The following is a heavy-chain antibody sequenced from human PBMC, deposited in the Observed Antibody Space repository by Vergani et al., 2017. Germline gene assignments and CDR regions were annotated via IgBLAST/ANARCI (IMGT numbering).Heavy chain of an antibody. J-gene: IGHJ2*01. CDR1: GGSFSGYY. Sequence: QVQLQQWGAGLLKPSETLSLTCAVYGGSFSGYYWSWIRQPPGKGLEWIGEINHSGSTNYNPSLKSRVTISVDTSKNQFSLKLSSVTAADTAVYYCARGGLPTYYYDSSGYYGSYWYFDLWGRGTLVTVSS. CDR2: INHSGST. V-gene: IGHV4-34*01. CDR3: ARGGLPTYYYDSSGYYGSYWYFDL. D-gene: IGHD3-22*01.